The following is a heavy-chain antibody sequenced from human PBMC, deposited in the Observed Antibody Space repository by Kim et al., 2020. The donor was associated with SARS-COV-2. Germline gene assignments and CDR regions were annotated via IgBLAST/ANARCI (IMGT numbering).Heavy chain of an antibody. CDR1: GYTFTSYG. V-gene: IGHV1-18*01. J-gene: IGHJ4*02. D-gene: IGHD5-18*01. CDR3: ARVYFGPRGYSYGYVDY. CDR2: ISAYNGNT. Sequence: ASVKVSCKASGYTFTSYGISWVRQAPGQGLEWMGWISAYNGNTNYAQKLQGRVTMTTDTSTSTAYMELRSLRSDDTAVYYCARVYFGPRGYSYGYVDYWGQGTLVTVSS.